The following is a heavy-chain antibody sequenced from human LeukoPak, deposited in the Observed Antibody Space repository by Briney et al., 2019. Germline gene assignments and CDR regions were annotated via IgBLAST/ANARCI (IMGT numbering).Heavy chain of an antibody. J-gene: IGHJ4*02. CDR1: GFSFSYYA. V-gene: IGHV3-23*01. Sequence: PGGSLRLSCAASGFSFSYYAMNWVRQTPGKGLEWVSTFSRSGPDAYYADSVKGRFTIFRDNSKNTLYLQMNSLRAEDTAVYFCAKRGVVIRVILVGFHKEAYYFDSWGQGALVTVSS. CDR2: FSRSGPDA. CDR3: AKRGVVIRVILVGFHKEAYYFDS. D-gene: IGHD3-22*01.